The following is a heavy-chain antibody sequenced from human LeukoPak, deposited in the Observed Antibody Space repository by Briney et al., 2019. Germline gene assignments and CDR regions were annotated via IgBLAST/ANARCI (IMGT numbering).Heavy chain of an antibody. D-gene: IGHD6-13*01. CDR2: ISAYNGDT. CDR3: ARGSSNWSKSLIDY. V-gene: IGHV1-18*01. Sequence: ASVKVSCKTSGYTFTSYGISWVRQAPGQGLEWMGWISAYNGDTNSAQNLQGRVTMTTDTSTSTAHMELRSLRFDDTAVYYCARGSSNWSKSLIDYWGQGTLVTVSS. CDR1: GYTFTSYG. J-gene: IGHJ4*02.